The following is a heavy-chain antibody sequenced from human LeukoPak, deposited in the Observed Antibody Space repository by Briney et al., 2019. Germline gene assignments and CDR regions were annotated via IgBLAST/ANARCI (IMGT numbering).Heavy chain of an antibody. CDR1: GYTFTSYD. CDR2: MNPNSGNT. CDR3: ASFRAIAAQDALDI. J-gene: IGHJ3*02. V-gene: IGHV1-8*01. Sequence: GASVKVSCKASGYTFTSYDINWVRQATGQGLEWMGWMNPNSGNTGYAQKFQGRVTMTRNTSISTAYMELSSLRSEDTAVYYCASFRAIAAQDALDIWGQGTMVTVSS. D-gene: IGHD6-6*01.